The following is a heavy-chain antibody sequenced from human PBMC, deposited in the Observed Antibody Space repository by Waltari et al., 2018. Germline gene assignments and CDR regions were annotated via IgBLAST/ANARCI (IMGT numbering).Heavy chain of an antibody. CDR1: GYTLTELS. CDR2: FYPEDGET. Sequence: QVQLVQSGAEVKKPGASVKVSCKVSGYTLTELSMHWVRQAPGKGLEWMGGFYPEDGETIYAQKVQGRVTMTEDTSTDTAYMELSSLRSEDTAVYYCVASGYDYASFDYWGQGTLVTVSS. J-gene: IGHJ4*02. V-gene: IGHV1-24*01. D-gene: IGHD5-12*01. CDR3: VASGYDYASFDY.